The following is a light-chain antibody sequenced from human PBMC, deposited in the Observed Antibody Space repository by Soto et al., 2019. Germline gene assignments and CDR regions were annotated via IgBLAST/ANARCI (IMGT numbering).Light chain of an antibody. Sequence: DIVLTQSPATLSLSPGERATLPCRASQSVSNSVAWYQQKPGQAPRLLIYGASTRATDIPARFSGSGSGTKFTLTISSLQSADFAVYYCQHYNNWPITLGRGTRLEIK. V-gene: IGKV3-15*01. CDR3: QHYNNWPIT. CDR1: QSVSNS. CDR2: GAS. J-gene: IGKJ5*01.